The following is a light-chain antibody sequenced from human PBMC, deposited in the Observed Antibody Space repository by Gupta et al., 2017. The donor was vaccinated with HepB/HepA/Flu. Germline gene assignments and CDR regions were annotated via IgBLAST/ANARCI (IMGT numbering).Light chain of an antibody. CDR2: DFT. CDR3: SSYTSSSVA. Sequence: QSALTQPASVSGSPGQSITISCTGTGYNYVSWYQQQPGKAPKLMIYDFTNRPSGVSNRVSGSKSGNTASLTISGLQAEDEAEYFCSSYTSSSVAFGGGTKLTVL. J-gene: IGLJ2*01. V-gene: IGLV2-14*03. CDR1: GYNY.